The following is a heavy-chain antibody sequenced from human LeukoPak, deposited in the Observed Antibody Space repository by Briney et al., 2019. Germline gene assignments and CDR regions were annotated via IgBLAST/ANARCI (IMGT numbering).Heavy chain of an antibody. Sequence: GGSLRLSCAASGFTVSSNYMSWVRQAPGKGLEWVSVIYSGGSTYYADSVKGRFTISRDNSKNTLYLQMNSLRAEDTAVYYCASAAPRYYDSSGLDYWGQGTLVTVSS. D-gene: IGHD3-22*01. CDR2: IYSGGST. V-gene: IGHV3-66*02. CDR3: ASAAPRYYDSSGLDY. CDR1: GFTVSSNY. J-gene: IGHJ4*02.